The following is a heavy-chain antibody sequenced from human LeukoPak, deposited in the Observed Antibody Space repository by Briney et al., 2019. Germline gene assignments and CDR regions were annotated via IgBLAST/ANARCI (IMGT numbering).Heavy chain of an antibody. V-gene: IGHV3-23*01. D-gene: IGHD3-22*01. Sequence: TGGSLRLSCAASGFTFSSYGMHWVRQAPGKGLEWVSAISGSGGSTYYADSVKGRFTISRDNSKNALYLQMNSLRAEDTAVYYCAKASAMIVVVSKHFDYWGQGTLVTVSS. CDR1: GFTFSSYG. J-gene: IGHJ4*02. CDR3: AKASAMIVVVSKHFDY. CDR2: ISGSGGST.